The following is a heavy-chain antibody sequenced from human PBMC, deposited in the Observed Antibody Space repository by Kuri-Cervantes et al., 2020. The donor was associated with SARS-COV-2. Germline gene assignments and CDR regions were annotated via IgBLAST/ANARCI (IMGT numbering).Heavy chain of an antibody. CDR1: GFTFSYYY. V-gene: IGHV3-22*01. Sequence: GESLKISCAASGFTFSYYYMSGVRQAPGKGLEWVGFIRNKAYGGTTEYAASVKGRFTISRDDSKSIAYLQMNSLKTEDTAVYYCTRDDFWSATHFDYWGQGTLVTVSS. CDR3: TRDDFWSATHFDY. CDR2: IRNKAYGGTT. D-gene: IGHD3-3*01. J-gene: IGHJ4*02.